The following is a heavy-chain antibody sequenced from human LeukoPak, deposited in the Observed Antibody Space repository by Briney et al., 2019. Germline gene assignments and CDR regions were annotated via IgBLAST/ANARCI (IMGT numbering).Heavy chain of an antibody. CDR3: ARDGLDSSGYYAFDI. V-gene: IGHV1-2*02. CDR1: GYTFTGYY. Sequence: ASVKVSCKASGYTFTGYYMHWVRQAPGQGLEWMGWINPNSGGTNYAQKFQGRVTMTRDTSISTAYMELSRLRSDDAAVYYCARDGLDSSGYYAFDIWGQGTMVTVSS. D-gene: IGHD3-22*01. CDR2: INPNSGGT. J-gene: IGHJ3*02.